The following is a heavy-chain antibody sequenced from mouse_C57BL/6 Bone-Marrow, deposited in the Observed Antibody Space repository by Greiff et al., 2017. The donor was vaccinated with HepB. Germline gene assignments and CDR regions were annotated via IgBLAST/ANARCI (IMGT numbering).Heavy chain of an antibody. CDR3: ALEDPGYFDV. V-gene: IGHV3-5*01. CDR2: LYYSGTI. J-gene: IGHJ1*03. CDR1: GISITTGNYR. Sequence: VQLVASGPGLVKPSQTVFLTCTVPGISITTGNYRWRWIRQFPGNQLEWIGYLYYSGTITYNPSLTRRTTITRDTPKNQFFLEINSLTAEDTATYYCALEDPGYFDVWGTGTTVTVSS.